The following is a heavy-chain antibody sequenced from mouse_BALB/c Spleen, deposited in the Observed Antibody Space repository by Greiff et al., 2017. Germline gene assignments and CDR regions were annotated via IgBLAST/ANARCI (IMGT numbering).Heavy chain of an antibody. CDR2: ISDGGSYT. Sequence: EVQLMESGGGLVKPGGSLKLSCAASGFTFSDYYMYWVRQTPEKRLEWVATISDGGSYTYYPDSVKGRFTISRDNAKNNLYLQMSSLKSEDTAMYYCASWYGNYRFAYWGQGTLVTVSA. D-gene: IGHD2-10*02. CDR1: GFTFSDYY. CDR3: ASWYGNYRFAY. J-gene: IGHJ3*01. V-gene: IGHV5-4*02.